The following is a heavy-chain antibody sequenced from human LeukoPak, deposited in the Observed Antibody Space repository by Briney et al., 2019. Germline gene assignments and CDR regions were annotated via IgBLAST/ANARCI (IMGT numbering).Heavy chain of an antibody. Sequence: GGSLRLSCAASGFTFSSYSMNWVRQAPGKGLEWVSPISSSSSYIYYADPVKGRFTISRDNAKNSLFLQMHSLRAEDTAVYYCARDQRSYSSGWYDYYYYYMDVWGKGTTVTVSS. D-gene: IGHD6-19*01. CDR3: ARDQRSYSSGWYDYYYYYMDV. J-gene: IGHJ6*03. CDR2: ISSSSSYI. CDR1: GFTFSSYS. V-gene: IGHV3-21*01.